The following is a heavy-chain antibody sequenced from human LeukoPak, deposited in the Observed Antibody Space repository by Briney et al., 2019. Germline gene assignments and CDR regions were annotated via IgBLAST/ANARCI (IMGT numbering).Heavy chain of an antibody. CDR3: ATFPSGSYSAY. J-gene: IGHJ4*02. CDR2: IRRKADSHAT. CDR1: GFTFSDYG. Sequence: GGSLRLSCAATGFTFSDYGMRWARQASGKGLEWVGHIRRKADSHATVYAASVKGRFTITRDDSENTAYLQMNGLKTEDTAVYYFATFPSGSYSAYWGQGTLVTVSS. V-gene: IGHV3-73*01. D-gene: IGHD1-26*01.